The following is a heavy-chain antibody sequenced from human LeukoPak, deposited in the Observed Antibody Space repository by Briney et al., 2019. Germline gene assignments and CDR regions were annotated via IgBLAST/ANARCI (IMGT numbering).Heavy chain of an antibody. CDR2: ISSSSSYI. CDR1: GFTFSSYS. Sequence: GGSLRLSCAASGFTFSSYSMNWVRQAPGKGLEWVSSISSSSSYIYYADSVKGRFTISRDNAKNTLYLQMNSLRAEDTAVYYCAKYYFLMGVYDWGLGTLFTVSS. V-gene: IGHV3-21*04. D-gene: IGHD3-10*01. CDR3: AKYYFLMGVYD. J-gene: IGHJ4*02.